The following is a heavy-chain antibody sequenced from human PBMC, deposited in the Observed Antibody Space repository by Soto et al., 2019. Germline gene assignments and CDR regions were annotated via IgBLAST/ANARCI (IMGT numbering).Heavy chain of an antibody. CDR1: GFTFSSYA. CDR2: MSGSGDIT. Sequence: GGSLTLSCAASGFTFSSYAMSWVRPAPGKGLEWDSGMSGSGDITYYADSVKGRLTISRDNSKNTLYLRMNSLRAEDTAVYYCAKSPVTTVSTTAYYSYGMDVWGQGTTVTVSS. J-gene: IGHJ6*02. CDR3: AKSPVTTVSTTAYYSYGMDV. V-gene: IGHV3-23*01. D-gene: IGHD4-4*01.